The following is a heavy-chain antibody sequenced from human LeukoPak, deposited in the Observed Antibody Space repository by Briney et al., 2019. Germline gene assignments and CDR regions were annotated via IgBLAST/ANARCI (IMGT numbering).Heavy chain of an antibody. CDR3: ARRMATTTYYFDY. CDR1: GYSFTSYW. V-gene: IGHV5-51*01. D-gene: IGHD5-12*01. Sequence: GESLKISCKGSGYSFTSYWISWVRQMPGKGLEWMGIIYPGDSDTRYSPSFQGQVTISADKSISTAYLQWSSLKASDTAIYYCARRMATTTYYFDYWGQGTLVTVSS. J-gene: IGHJ4*02. CDR2: IYPGDSDT.